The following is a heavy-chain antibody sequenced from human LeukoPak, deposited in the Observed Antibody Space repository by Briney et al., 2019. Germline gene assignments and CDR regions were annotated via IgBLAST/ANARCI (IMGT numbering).Heavy chain of an antibody. CDR3: AKDGPHYYDSSGYYYVGSPFDH. D-gene: IGHD3-22*01. CDR1: GFTFSSYA. J-gene: IGHJ4*02. CDR2: ISGSGGST. Sequence: GGSLRLSCAASGFTFSSYARSWVRQAPGKGLEWVSAISGSGGSTYYADSVKGRFTISRDNSKNTLYLQMNSLRAEDTAVYYCAKDGPHYYDSSGYYYVGSPFDHWGQGTLVTVSS. V-gene: IGHV3-23*01.